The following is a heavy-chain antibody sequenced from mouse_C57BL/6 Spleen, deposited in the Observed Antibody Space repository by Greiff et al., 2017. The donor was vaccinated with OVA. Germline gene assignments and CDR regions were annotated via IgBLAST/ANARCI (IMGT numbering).Heavy chain of an antibody. CDR2: ISSGGDYI. J-gene: IGHJ1*03. CDR1: GFTFSSYA. Sequence: DVQLQESGEGLVKPGGSLKLSCAASGFTFSSYAMSWVRQTPEKRLEWVAYISSGGDYIYYADTVKGRFTISRDNARNTLYLQMSSLKSEDTAMYYCTRETGYFDVWGTGTTVTVSS. V-gene: IGHV5-9-1*02. D-gene: IGHD4-1*01. CDR3: TRETGYFDV.